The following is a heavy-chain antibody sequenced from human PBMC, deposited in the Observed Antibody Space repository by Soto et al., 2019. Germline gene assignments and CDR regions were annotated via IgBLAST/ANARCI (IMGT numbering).Heavy chain of an antibody. D-gene: IGHD6-19*01. CDR3: ARMYSSGSGWFHP. J-gene: IGHJ5*02. CDR2: FYSSGSI. Sequence: QLHLQESGSGLVMTSQTLSLTCFVSGYSITAGGYYWSWIRHHPGKGLEWIGSFYSSGSIIYNPSLRSRVSISGDTSSNQFSMSLTSVTAADTARYYCARMYSSGSGWFHPWGQGTLVTVSS. CDR1: GYSITAGGYY. V-gene: IGHV4-31*03.